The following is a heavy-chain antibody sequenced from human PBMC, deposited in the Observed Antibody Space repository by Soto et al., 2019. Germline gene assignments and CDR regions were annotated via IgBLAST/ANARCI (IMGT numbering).Heavy chain of an antibody. CDR3: ARGRNGMDV. CDR2: MNPNSGNT. Sequence: QVQLVQSGAEVKKPGASVKVSCKASGDPFINYDIKWVRQATGQGLEWMGWMNPNSGNTGYARKCQGRVTMTRNTSISTAYMELSSLRSEDTAVYYCARGRNGMDVWGQGTTVTVSS. CDR1: GDPFINYD. J-gene: IGHJ6*02. V-gene: IGHV1-8*01.